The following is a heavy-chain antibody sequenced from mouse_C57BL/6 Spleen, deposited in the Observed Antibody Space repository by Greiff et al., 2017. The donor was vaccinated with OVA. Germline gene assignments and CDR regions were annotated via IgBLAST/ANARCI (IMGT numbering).Heavy chain of an antibody. Sequence: LQESGPGLVQPSQSLSITCTVSGFSLTSYGVHWVRQSPGKGLEWLGVIWSGGSTDYNAAFISRLSISKDNSKSQVFFKMNSLQADDTAIYYCARNAPWDGSSPYYFDYWGQGTTLTVSS. J-gene: IGHJ2*01. CDR3: ARNAPWDGSSPYYFDY. CDR1: GFSLTSYG. D-gene: IGHD1-1*01. CDR2: IWSGGST. V-gene: IGHV2-2*01.